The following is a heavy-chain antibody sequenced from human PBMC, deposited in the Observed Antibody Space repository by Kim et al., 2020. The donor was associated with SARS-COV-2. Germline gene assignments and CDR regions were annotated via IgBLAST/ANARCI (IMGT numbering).Heavy chain of an antibody. Sequence: GGSLRLSCAASGFTFSSYGMHWVRQAPGKGLEWVAVIWYDGSNKYYADSVKGRFTISRDNSKNTLYLQMNSLRAEDTAVYYCARDLVPAALLAYYYYGMDVWGQGTTVTVSS. CDR3: ARDLVPAALLAYYYYGMDV. V-gene: IGHV3-33*01. J-gene: IGHJ6*02. CDR2: IWYDGSNK. D-gene: IGHD2-2*01. CDR1: GFTFSSYG.